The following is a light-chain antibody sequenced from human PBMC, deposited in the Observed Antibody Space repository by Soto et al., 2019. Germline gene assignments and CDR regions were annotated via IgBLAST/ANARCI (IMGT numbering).Light chain of an antibody. CDR3: QQYHTYWWT. CDR2: AAS. J-gene: IGKJ1*01. Sequence: DIQMTQSPSSLSASVGDRVTITCRASQSISNFLNWYQQKPGKAPKLLIYAASSLRSGVTSRFSGSGSETEFTLTINSLQPDDSATYYCQQYHTYWWTFGQGTKV. CDR1: QSISNF. V-gene: IGKV1-39*01.